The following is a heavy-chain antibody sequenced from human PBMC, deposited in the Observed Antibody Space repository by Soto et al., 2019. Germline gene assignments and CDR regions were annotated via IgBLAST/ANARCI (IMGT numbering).Heavy chain of an antibody. CDR1: GPTVTDNY. Sequence: RGSLRRSGAPSGPTVTDNYMSSEHQCPGRGLECVANIKQEGNEKYYVDSVKGRFTISRDNAKNSLYLQMNSMRAEDTAVYYCARVVGAPNWFDPWGQGTLVTVSS. J-gene: IGHJ5*02. V-gene: IGHV3-7*04. D-gene: IGHD1-26*01. CDR3: ARVVGAPNWFDP. CDR2: IKQEGNEK.